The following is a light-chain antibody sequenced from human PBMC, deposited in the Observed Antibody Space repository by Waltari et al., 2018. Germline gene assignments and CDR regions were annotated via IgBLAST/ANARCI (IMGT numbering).Light chain of an antibody. J-gene: IGLJ2*01. CDR3: CSYAGSSTLVV. V-gene: IGLV2-23*02. CDR2: EVS. Sequence: QSALTQPASVSGSPGQSITISCTGTSSDVGSYKFVSWYQQHPGKSPKLMIHEVSKRPSGVSNRLSGSKSGNTASLTTSGLQAEDEADYYCCSYAGSSTLVVFGGGTKLTVL. CDR1: SSDVGSYKF.